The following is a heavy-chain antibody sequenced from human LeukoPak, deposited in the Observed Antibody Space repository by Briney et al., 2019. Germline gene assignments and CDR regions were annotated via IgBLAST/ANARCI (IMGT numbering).Heavy chain of an antibody. CDR1: GFTFSSHW. CDR3: VRDDRSYGVDY. J-gene: IGHJ4*02. Sequence: QPGGSLGLSCAATGFTFSSHWMHWVRQAPGKGLVCVARIKSDGTYRDYGDSVRGRFTISRDNAKDTLYLQMNSLRAEDTAVYYCVRDDRSYGVDYWGQGTPVTVSS. V-gene: IGHV3-74*01. D-gene: IGHD4-17*01. CDR2: IKSDGTYR.